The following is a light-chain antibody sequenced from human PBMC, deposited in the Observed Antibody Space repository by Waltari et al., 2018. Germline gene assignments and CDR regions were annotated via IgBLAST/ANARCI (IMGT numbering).Light chain of an antibody. CDR1: SSNIGNQY. CDR2: DNN. J-gene: IGLJ2*01. V-gene: IGLV1-51*01. CDR3: ETWDSILSAVI. Sequence: QSVLTQPPSVSAAPGQKVTISCSGSSSNIGNQYVSWYQRFPGTAPKLLIYDNNERPSGIPDRCSGSTSGTSASLGITGLQTGDEADYYCETWDSILSAVIFGGGTKLTVL.